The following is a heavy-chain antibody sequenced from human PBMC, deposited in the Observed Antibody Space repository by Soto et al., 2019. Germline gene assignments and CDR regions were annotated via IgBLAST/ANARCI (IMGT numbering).Heavy chain of an antibody. D-gene: IGHD3-22*01. V-gene: IGHV1-69*13. CDR2: IIPIFGTA. Sequence: GASVKVSCKASGGTFSSYAISWVRQAPGQGLEWMGGIIPIFGTANYAQKFQGRVTITADESTSTAYMELSSLRSEDTAVYYCARVGVFITMIGRDDNRNAFDIWGQGTMVTVSS. CDR3: ARVGVFITMIGRDDNRNAFDI. CDR1: GGTFSSYA. J-gene: IGHJ3*02.